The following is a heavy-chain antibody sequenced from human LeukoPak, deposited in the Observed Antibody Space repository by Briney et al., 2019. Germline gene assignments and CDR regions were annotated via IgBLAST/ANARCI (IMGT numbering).Heavy chain of an antibody. Sequence: ASVKVSCKASGYRFACYYIHWVRQAPGQGLEWMGWINSNYGGTNYAQKFQGRVTMTRETSISTAYMELRGLKFDDTALFYCVRGRCRTGDWFDPWGQGTLVTVSS. CDR1: GYRFACYY. CDR2: INSNYGGT. V-gene: IGHV1-2*02. D-gene: IGHD1-26*01. J-gene: IGHJ5*02. CDR3: VRGRCRTGDWFDP.